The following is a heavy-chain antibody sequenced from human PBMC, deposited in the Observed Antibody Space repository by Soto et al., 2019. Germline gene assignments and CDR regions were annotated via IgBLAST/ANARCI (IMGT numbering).Heavy chain of an antibody. CDR1: GFTFSSYW. V-gene: IGHV3-7*01. J-gene: IGHJ4*02. D-gene: IGHD2-15*01. Sequence: GGSLRLSCAASGFTFSSYWMSWVRQAPGKGLEWVANIKQDGSEKYYVDSVKGRFTISRDNAKNSLYLQMNSLRAEDTAVYYCASADRYCSGGSCSATLFDYWGQGTLVTVSS. CDR3: ASADRYCSGGSCSATLFDY. CDR2: IKQDGSEK.